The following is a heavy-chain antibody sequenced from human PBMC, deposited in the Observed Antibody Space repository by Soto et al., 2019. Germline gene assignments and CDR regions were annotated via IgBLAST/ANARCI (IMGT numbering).Heavy chain of an antibody. CDR1: GITFSSYW. CDR3: ARSKGVFEY. Sequence: GGSLRLSCAASGITFSSYWMHWVRQASGKGLEWVSRINSDGSITTYADSVKGRFTISRDNTKSTLYLQMNSLRVEDTAVYYCARSKGVFEYWGQGTLVTVSS. D-gene: IGHD3-10*01. CDR2: INSDGSIT. V-gene: IGHV3-74*03. J-gene: IGHJ4*02.